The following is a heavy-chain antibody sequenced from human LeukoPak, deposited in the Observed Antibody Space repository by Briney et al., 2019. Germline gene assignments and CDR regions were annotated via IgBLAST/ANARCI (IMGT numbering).Heavy chain of an antibody. V-gene: IGHV3-23*01. CDR3: AKERSASYYYDSSGYSNYNFDY. D-gene: IGHD3-22*01. J-gene: IGHJ4*02. CDR2: ISGSGGNT. Sequence: PGGSLRLSCAASEFTFSSYSMNWVRQAPGKGLEWISVISGSGGNTNYADSVKGRFTISRDNSKNTLYLQMNSLRAEDTAVYYCAKERSASYYYDSSGYSNYNFDYWGQGTLVTISS. CDR1: EFTFSSYS.